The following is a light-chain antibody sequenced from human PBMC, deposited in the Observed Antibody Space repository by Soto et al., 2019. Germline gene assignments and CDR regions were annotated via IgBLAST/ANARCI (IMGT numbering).Light chain of an antibody. J-gene: IGKJ5*01. V-gene: IGKV1-9*01. CDR1: QGINSF. Sequence: IQLTQSPSSLSASVGDRVTITCRASQGINSFLAWYQQQPGKGPKLLIYAASTLQTGVPSRFSGSGSGTDFTLTISNLQPEDFATYYCQHLITYPITFGQGTRLEIK. CDR3: QHLITYPIT. CDR2: AAS.